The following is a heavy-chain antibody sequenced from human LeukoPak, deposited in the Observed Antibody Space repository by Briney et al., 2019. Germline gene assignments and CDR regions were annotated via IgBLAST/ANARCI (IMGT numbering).Heavy chain of an antibody. CDR1: GFTFSSYA. V-gene: IGHV3-30-3*01. Sequence: GGSLRLSCAASGFTFSSYAMHWVRQAPGKGLEWVAVISYDGSNKYYADSVKGRFTISRDNSKNTLYLQMNSLRAEDTAVYYCASGDTYYYDTRGDYWGQGTLVTVSS. J-gene: IGHJ4*02. D-gene: IGHD3-22*01. CDR3: ASGDTYYYDTRGDY. CDR2: ISYDGSNK.